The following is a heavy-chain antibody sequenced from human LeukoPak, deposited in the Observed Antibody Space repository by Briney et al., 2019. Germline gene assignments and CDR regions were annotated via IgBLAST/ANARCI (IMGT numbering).Heavy chain of an antibody. CDR3: TREVGAKY. V-gene: IGHV3-73*01. D-gene: IGHD1-26*01. J-gene: IGHJ4*02. Sequence: GGSLRLSCAASGFTFSGSAMHWVRQASGKGLEWVGRIRRKANSYATAYAASVKGRFTISRDDSKNTAYLQMNSLKTEDTAVYYCTREVGAKYWGQGTLVTVSS. CDR1: GFTFSGSA. CDR2: IRRKANSYAT.